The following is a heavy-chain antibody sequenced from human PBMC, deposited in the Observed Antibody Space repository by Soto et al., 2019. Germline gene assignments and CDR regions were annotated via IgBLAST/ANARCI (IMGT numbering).Heavy chain of an antibody. CDR3: AGSVEGHFDY. Sequence: EVQLVESGGGLVQPGGSLRLSCAASGFPFSIYSMNWVRQAPGKGLEWSSYITSDTNTIKYADSVKGRFTISRDNAKNLVYLQMNSLRDEDTAVYFCAGSVEGHFDYWGQGTVFTVSS. CDR1: GFPFSIYS. V-gene: IGHV3-48*02. CDR2: ITSDTNTI. D-gene: IGHD6-19*01. J-gene: IGHJ4*02.